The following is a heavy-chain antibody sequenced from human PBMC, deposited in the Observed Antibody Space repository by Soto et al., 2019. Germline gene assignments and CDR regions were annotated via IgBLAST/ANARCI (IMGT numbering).Heavy chain of an antibody. CDR1: GGSFSGYY. Sequence: SETLSLTCAVYGGSFSGYYWSWIRQPPGKGLEWIGEINHSGSTNYNPSLKSRVTISVDTSKNQFSLKLSSVTAADTAVYYCAGGGKQLVRYYYYGMDVWGQGTKVTVYS. D-gene: IGHD6-13*01. CDR3: AGGGKQLVRYYYYGMDV. CDR2: INHSGST. J-gene: IGHJ6*02. V-gene: IGHV4-34*01.